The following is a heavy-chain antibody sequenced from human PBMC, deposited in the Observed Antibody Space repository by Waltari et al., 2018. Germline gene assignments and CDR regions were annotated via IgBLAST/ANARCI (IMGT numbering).Heavy chain of an antibody. V-gene: IGHV3-30*01. J-gene: IGHJ4*02. D-gene: IGHD6-19*01. CDR1: GFTFSSYA. Sequence: QVQLVESGGGVVQPGRSLRLSCAASGFTFSSYAMHWVRQAPGKGLELVAVISYDGSNKYYADSVKGRFTISRDNSKNTLYLQMNSLRAEDTAVYYCARDRSYSSGWSWAAYWGQGTLVTVSS. CDR3: ARDRSYSSGWSWAAY. CDR2: ISYDGSNK.